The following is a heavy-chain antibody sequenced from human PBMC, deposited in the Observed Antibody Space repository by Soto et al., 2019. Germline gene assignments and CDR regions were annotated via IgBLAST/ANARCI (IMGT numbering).Heavy chain of an antibody. J-gene: IGHJ6*02. V-gene: IGHV4-39*01. CDR1: GVSITSTTYF. CDR2: LSYAGNT. CDR3: ARQATYTLDV. Sequence: QLQLQESGPGLVQPSETLSLSCAVSGVSITSTTYFWAWIRQPPGKGLEWIGTLSYAGNTYYNPSLQSLVTISADTSKNQFSLMLTSLTAADTAVYYCARQATYTLDVWGQGTTVTVSS. D-gene: IGHD4-4*01.